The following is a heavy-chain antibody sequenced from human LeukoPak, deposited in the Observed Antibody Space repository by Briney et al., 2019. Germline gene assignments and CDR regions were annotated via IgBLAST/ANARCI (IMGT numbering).Heavy chain of an antibody. CDR3: ARSSEGRYYYMDV. D-gene: IGHD1-14*01. J-gene: IGHJ6*03. Sequence: PSETLSLTCTVSGGSISSYYWSWIRQPPGKGLEWIGYIYYSGSTNYNPSLKSRVTISVDTSKNQFSLKLNSVTAADTAVYYCARSSEGRYYYMDVWGKGTTVTISS. V-gene: IGHV4-59*01. CDR2: IYYSGST. CDR1: GGSISSYY.